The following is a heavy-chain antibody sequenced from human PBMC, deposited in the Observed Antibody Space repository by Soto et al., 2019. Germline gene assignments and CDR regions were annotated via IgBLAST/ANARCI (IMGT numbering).Heavy chain of an antibody. CDR2: IKPDGSAT. CDR1: GFTFGSYW. Sequence: EVQLVESGGGLVQPGGSLRLSCAVSGFTFGSYWMNWVRLIPGKGLEWVAYIKPDGSATYYVDSVKGRFTISRDNAKNSLYLQMNSLRVEDTSVYYCARAGYCGPGCYYYFEYGGQGTLVTVSS. D-gene: IGHD2-21*02. CDR3: ARAGYCGPGCYYYFEY. V-gene: IGHV3-7*01. J-gene: IGHJ4*02.